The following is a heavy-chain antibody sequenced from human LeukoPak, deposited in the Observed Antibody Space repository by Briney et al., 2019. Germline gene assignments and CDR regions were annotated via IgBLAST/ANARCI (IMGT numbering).Heavy chain of an antibody. V-gene: IGHV4-34*01. CDR1: GGSFSGYY. Sequence: PSETLSLTCAVYGGSFSGYYWSWIRLPPGKGLEWIGEINHSGSTNYNPSLKSRVTISVDTSKNQFSLKLSSVTAADTAVYYCASTSGSLFDYWGQGTLVTVSS. CDR2: INHSGST. CDR3: ASTSGSLFDY. D-gene: IGHD3-10*01. J-gene: IGHJ4*02.